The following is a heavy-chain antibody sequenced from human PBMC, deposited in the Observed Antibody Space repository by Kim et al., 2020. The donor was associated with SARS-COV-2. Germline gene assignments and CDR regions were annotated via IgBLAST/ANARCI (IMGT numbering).Heavy chain of an antibody. D-gene: IGHD3-16*02. Sequence: GGSLRLSCAASGFTFSSYAMSWVRQAPGKGLEWVSAISGSGGSTYYADSVKGRFTISRDNSKNTLYLQMNSLRAEDTAVYYCAKVGGDYVWGSYRFVFDYWGQGTLVTVSS. J-gene: IGHJ4*02. V-gene: IGHV3-23*01. CDR1: GFTFSSYA. CDR2: ISGSGGST. CDR3: AKVGGDYVWGSYRFVFDY.